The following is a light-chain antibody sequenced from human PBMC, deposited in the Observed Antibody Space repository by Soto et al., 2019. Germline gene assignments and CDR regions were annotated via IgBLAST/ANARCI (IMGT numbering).Light chain of an antibody. Sequence: DIQMTQSPSTLSASVGDRVTITCRASQSINGWLAWYQQKPGKAPSVLIYKASSLESGVPSRFSGSGSGTEFTLTISSLQPDDSATYYCQQYNSYSQTFGQGTKVDIK. CDR3: QQYNSYSQT. V-gene: IGKV1-5*03. CDR1: QSINGW. J-gene: IGKJ1*01. CDR2: KAS.